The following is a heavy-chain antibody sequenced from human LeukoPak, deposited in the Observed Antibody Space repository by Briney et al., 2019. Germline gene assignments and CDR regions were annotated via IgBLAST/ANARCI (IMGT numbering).Heavy chain of an antibody. CDR3: GILLFLGGSFSFDG. CDR1: GGSSSSYY. V-gene: IGHV4-59*08. Sequence: SETLSLTCTVCGGSSSSYYWNWLRQPPGKGLEWIAYISYSGSTNYHPPLKSRVTISVKTSKKHFSLTMSSVTAADTAVYLRGILLFLGGSFSFDGWGQRSLVSVSS. D-gene: IGHD2-15*01. J-gene: IGHJ4*02. CDR2: ISYSGST.